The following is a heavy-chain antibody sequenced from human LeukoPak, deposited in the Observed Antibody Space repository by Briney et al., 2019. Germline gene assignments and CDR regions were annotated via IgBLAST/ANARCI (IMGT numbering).Heavy chain of an antibody. CDR3: AKGGASGDHAFDY. CDR1: GFTFSDYG. Sequence: GRCLTLSCAASGFTFSDYGMDCVRQQPRGGMEWVTFIGYDGISKFCADCVKGRFTISRDNSKNTLYLQMNSLRPEDRAVYYCAKGGASGDHAFDYWGQGTLVTVSS. D-gene: IGHD2-21*02. V-gene: IGHV3-30*02. CDR2: IGYDGISK. J-gene: IGHJ4*02.